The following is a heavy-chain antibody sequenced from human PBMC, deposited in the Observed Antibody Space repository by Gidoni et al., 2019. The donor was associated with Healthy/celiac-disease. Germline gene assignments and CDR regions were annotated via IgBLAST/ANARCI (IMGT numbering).Heavy chain of an antibody. CDR3: ARGTAAANYHYYYMDV. D-gene: IGHD6-13*01. J-gene: IGHJ6*03. CDR2: IWYDGSNK. V-gene: IGHV3-33*08. Sequence: QVQLVESGGGVVQPWRSLRPSCPASGSTFSSYGMHWFRQAPGKGLEWVSVIWYDGSNKYYADSVKGRFTISRDNSKNTLYLQMNSLRAEDTAVYYCARGTAAANYHYYYMDVWGKGTTVTVSS. CDR1: GSTFSSYG.